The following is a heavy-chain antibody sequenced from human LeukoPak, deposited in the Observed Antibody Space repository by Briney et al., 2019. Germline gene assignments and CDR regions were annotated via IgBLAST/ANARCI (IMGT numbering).Heavy chain of an antibody. CDR3: ARVGSSGWDYYMDV. CDR2: ISSSSSYI. V-gene: IGHV3-21*01. D-gene: IGHD6-19*01. CDR1: GFTFSSYS. J-gene: IGHJ6*03. Sequence: GGSLRLSCAASGFTFSSYSMNWVRQAPGKGLEWVSSISSSSSYIYYADSVKGRFTISRDNAKNSLYLQMNSLRAEDTAVYYCARVGSSGWDYYMDVWGKGTTATVSS.